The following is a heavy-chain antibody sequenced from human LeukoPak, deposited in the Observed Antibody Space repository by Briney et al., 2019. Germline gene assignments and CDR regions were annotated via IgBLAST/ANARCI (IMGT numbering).Heavy chain of an antibody. V-gene: IGHV3-48*02. CDR1: GFTFSPYS. J-gene: IGHJ3*02. Sequence: GGSLRLSCAASGFTFSPYSMNWVRQAPGKGLEWVSYISSSTTIYYADSVKGRFTISRDNAKNSLYLQMSSLRDEDTAVYYCARRFDIWGQGTMVTVSS. CDR2: ISSSTTI. CDR3: ARRFDI.